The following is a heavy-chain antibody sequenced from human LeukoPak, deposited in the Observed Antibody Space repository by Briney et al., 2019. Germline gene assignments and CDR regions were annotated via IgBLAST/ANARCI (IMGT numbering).Heavy chain of an antibody. V-gene: IGHV4-38-2*01. Sequence: SETLSLTCAVYGGSFSGYYWGWIRQPPGKGLEWIGSIYHSGSTYYNPSLKSRVTISVDTSKNQFSLKLSSVTAADTAVYYCARGPYYYDSSGYGKNWFDPWGQGTLVTVSS. J-gene: IGHJ5*02. D-gene: IGHD3-22*01. CDR2: IYHSGST. CDR3: ARGPYYYDSSGYGKNWFDP. CDR1: GGSFSGYY.